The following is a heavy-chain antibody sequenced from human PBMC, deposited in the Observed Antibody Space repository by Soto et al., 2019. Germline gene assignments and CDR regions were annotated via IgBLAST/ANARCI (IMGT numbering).Heavy chain of an antibody. CDR1: GYTFTSYG. D-gene: IGHD3-22*01. CDR3: ARGPRRVVVIHYYGMDV. CDR2: ISAYNGNT. Sequence: GAAVKVSCKASGYTFTSYGISWVRQAPGQGLEWMGWISAYNGNTNYAQKLQGRVTMTTDTSTSTAYMELRSLRSDDTAVYYCARGPRRVVVIHYYGMDVWGQGTTVTVSS. V-gene: IGHV1-18*01. J-gene: IGHJ6*02.